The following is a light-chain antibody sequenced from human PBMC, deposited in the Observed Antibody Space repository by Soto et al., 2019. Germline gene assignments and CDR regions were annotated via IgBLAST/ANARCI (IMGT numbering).Light chain of an antibody. CDR2: DAS. V-gene: IGKV3-20*01. CDR3: QQYGSSRT. J-gene: IGKJ1*01. Sequence: EIVLTQSPGTLSLSPGERATLSCRASQSVSSSYIAWYQQKPGQAPRLLIYDASSRATGIPDRFSGSGSGTDFTLTISRLEPEDFAVYYCQQYGSSRTFGQGTKVEIK. CDR1: QSVSSSY.